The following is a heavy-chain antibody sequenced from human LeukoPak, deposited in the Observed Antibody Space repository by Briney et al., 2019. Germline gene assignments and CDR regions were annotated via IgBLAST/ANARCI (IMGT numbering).Heavy chain of an antibody. J-gene: IGHJ4*02. D-gene: IGHD2-8*01. CDR1: GFTFDDYA. Sequence: GGSLRLSCAASGFTFDDYAMHWVRQAPGKGLEWVSGISWNSGSIGYADSVKGRFTISRDNAKNSLYLQMNSLRAEDMALYYCAKGISMDKATALDYWGQGTLITVSS. CDR2: ISWNSGSI. CDR3: AKGISMDKATALDY. V-gene: IGHV3-9*03.